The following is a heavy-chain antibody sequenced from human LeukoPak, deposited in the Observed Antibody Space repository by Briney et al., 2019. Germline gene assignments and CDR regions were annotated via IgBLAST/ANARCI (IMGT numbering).Heavy chain of an antibody. V-gene: IGHV1-24*01. D-gene: IGHD4-17*01. CDR1: GYTLTELS. Sequence: ASVKVSCKVSGYTLTELSMHWVRQAPGKGLEWMGGFDPEDGETIYAQKFQGRVTMTEDTSTDTAYMELSSLRSEDTAVYYCARRRYDYGDYGLLEFDLWGRGTLVTVSS. CDR3: ARRRYDYGDYGLLEFDL. J-gene: IGHJ2*01. CDR2: FDPEDGET.